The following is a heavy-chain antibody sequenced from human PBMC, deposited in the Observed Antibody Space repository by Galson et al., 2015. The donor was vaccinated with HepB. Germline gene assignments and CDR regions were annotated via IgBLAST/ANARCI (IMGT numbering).Heavy chain of an antibody. D-gene: IGHD2-2*01. J-gene: IGHJ6*03. CDR2: IRYDSNNK. CDR1: GFTFSRFG. V-gene: IGHV3-30*02. CDR3: ANLAMGISYHHYYMDD. Sequence: SLRLSCAASGFTFSRFGIHWVRQAPGKGLEWISFIRYDSNNKYYAESVKGRFTISRDNSRNTLFLQINSLRAEDTAVYYCANLAMGISYHHYYMDDWGKGTTVTVSS.